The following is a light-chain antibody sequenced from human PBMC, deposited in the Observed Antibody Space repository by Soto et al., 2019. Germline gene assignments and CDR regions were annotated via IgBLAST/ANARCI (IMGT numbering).Light chain of an antibody. CDR3: QQYKNWPPIT. CDR1: QSVSGH. V-gene: IGKV3-15*01. J-gene: IGKJ5*01. CDR2: GAS. Sequence: EIVMTQSPATLSLSPGERASLSCRASQSVSGHLDWSQHKPGQAPRLLIYGASTRATGIPARFSGSGSGTEFTLTISSLQSEDFVFYYCQQYKNWPPITFGQGTLLEIK.